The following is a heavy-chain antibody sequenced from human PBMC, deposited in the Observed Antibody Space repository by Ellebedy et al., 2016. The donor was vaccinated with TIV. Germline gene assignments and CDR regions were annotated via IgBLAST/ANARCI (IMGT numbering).Heavy chain of an antibody. V-gene: IGHV3-21*01. CDR1: GLTFSSYA. CDR2: ISYNGGEV. Sequence: PGGSLRLSCAASGLTFSSYAMSWVRQATGKGLEWFASISYNGGEVFYADSVKGRFTISRDTAMNSLYLHINSLRAEDTAVYYCARFSRGATFADYLYFMDVWGKGITVIVSS. D-gene: IGHD3-16*01. CDR3: ARFSRGATFADYLYFMDV. J-gene: IGHJ6*03.